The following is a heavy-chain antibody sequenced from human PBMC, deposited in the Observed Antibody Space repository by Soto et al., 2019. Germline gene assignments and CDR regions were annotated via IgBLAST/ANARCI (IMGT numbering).Heavy chain of an antibody. D-gene: IGHD2-15*01. CDR2: IIPIFGTA. CDR3: ASSPRGAGSCRFDY. J-gene: IGHJ4*02. CDR1: GGTFSSYA. V-gene: IGHV1-69*01. Sequence: QVQLVQSGAEVKKPGSSVKVSCKASGGTFSSYAISWVRQAPGQGLEWMGGIIPIFGTANYAQKFQGRVTITADESTSAAYMELSSLRSEDTAVYYCASSPRGAGSCRFDYWGQGTLVTVSS.